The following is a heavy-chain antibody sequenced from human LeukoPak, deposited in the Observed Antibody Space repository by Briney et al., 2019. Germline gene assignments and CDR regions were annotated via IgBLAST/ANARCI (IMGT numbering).Heavy chain of an antibody. CDR1: GFTFSNYG. Sequence: GRSLRLSCAASGFTFSNYGMQWVRQAPGKGLEWVAVIWHDGSNKYYADSVKGRFTISRDNSKNTLYLQMNSLRAEDTAVYYCANNFGYWGQGTLVTVSS. J-gene: IGHJ4*02. V-gene: IGHV3-33*06. CDR3: ANNFGY. CDR2: IWHDGSNK.